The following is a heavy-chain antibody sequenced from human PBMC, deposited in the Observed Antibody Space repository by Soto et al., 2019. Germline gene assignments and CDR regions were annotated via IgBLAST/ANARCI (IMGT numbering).Heavy chain of an antibody. D-gene: IGHD6-19*01. CDR3: ANDSLLVGFSGWDAVDS. V-gene: IGHV3-23*01. Sequence: EVQLLESGGGLVQPGGSLRLSCAASGFTFSSYAMSWVRQAPGKGLEWVSAISGSGGSTYYADSVKGRFTISRDNSKNPLSLHMNSVREEDTAVYYCANDSLLVGFSGWDAVDSWGQGTMVTVSS. CDR1: GFTFSSYA. J-gene: IGHJ3*02. CDR2: ISGSGGST.